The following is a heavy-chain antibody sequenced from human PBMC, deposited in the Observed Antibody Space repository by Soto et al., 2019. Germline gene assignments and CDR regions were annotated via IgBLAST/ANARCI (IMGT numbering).Heavy chain of an antibody. V-gene: IGHV3-48*02. CDR1: GFNFISYS. Sequence: EVQLVESGGNLVQPGGSLRLSCAAAGFNFISYSMSWVRQAPGKGLEWVSYISNSGSIIHDADSVKGRFTISRDNAKNSLSLQMNSLRDEDSALYYCVRVYASNSFDIWGQGTVVTVSS. CDR2: ISNSGSII. CDR3: VRVYASNSFDI. D-gene: IGHD2-2*01. J-gene: IGHJ3*02.